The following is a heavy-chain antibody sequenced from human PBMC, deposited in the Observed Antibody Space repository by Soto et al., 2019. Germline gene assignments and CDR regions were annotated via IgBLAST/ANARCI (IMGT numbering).Heavy chain of an antibody. J-gene: IGHJ4*02. Sequence: GGSLRLSCAASGFTFSSYAMSWVRQAPGEGLEWVSAISGSGGSTYYADSVKGRFTISRDNSKNTLYLQMNSLRAEDTAVYYCAKDRRLGVRFLEWLTPIYYFDYWGQGTLVTVSS. CDR3: AKDRRLGVRFLEWLTPIYYFDY. V-gene: IGHV3-23*01. CDR1: GFTFSSYA. CDR2: ISGSGGST. D-gene: IGHD3-3*01.